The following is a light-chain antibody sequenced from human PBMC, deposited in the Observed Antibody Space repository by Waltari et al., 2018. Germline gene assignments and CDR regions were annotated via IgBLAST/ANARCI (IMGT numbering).Light chain of an antibody. V-gene: IGKV1-12*01. CDR1: QDVGSW. J-gene: IGKJ4*01. CDR3: QQTDSFPLT. Sequence: DIQITQSPSSVSASVGDRVTISCRASQDVGSWLAWYQQRPGKAPNLLIYTASTLQSGVPSRFSGSGSGTEFTLTIDGLQPEDFATYFCQQTDSFPLTFGGGTKLEMK. CDR2: TAS.